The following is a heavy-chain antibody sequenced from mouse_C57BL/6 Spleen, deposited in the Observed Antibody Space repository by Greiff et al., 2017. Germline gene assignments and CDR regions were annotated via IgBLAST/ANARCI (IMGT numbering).Heavy chain of an antibody. V-gene: IGHV1-64*01. Sequence: QVQLKQPGAELVKPGASVKLSCKASGYTFTSYWMHWVKQRPGQGLEWIGMIHPNSGSTNYNEKFKSKATLTVDKSSSTAYMQLSSLTSEDSVVYYCARDSFITTVVATYSYYAMDYWGQGTSVTVSS. J-gene: IGHJ4*01. CDR3: ARDSFITTVVATYSYYAMDY. CDR2: IHPNSGST. CDR1: GYTFTSYW. D-gene: IGHD1-1*01.